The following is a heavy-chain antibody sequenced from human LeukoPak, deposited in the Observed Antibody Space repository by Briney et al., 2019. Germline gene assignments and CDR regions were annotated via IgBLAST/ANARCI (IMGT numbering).Heavy chain of an antibody. CDR3: AKGINHQPLNFDY. V-gene: IGHV3-23*01. Sequence: GGSLRLSCAASGFTFSSYAMNWVRQAPGKGLEWVSAISGSGGSTYYADSVKGRFTISRDNSKNTLYLQMNSLRAEDTAVYYCAKGINHQPLNFDYWGQGTLVTVSS. J-gene: IGHJ4*02. CDR1: GFTFSSYA. CDR2: ISGSGGST. D-gene: IGHD1-14*01.